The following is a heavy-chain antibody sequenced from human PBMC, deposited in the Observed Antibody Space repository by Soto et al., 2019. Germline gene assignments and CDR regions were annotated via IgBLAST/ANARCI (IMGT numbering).Heavy chain of an antibody. J-gene: IGHJ4*02. CDR2: IIPIFGTA. V-gene: IGHV1-69*13. CDR3: ATGHHVRARASLSDY. D-gene: IGHD3-16*01. CDR1: GGTFSSYA. Sequence: GASVKVSCKASGGTFSSYAISWLRQAPGQGLEWMGGIIPIFGTANYAQKFQGRVTITADESTSTAYMELSSLRSEDTAVYYCATGHHVRARASLSDYWGQGTLVTVSS.